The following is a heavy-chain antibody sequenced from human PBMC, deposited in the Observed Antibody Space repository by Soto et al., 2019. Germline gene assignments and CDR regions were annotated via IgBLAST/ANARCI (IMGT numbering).Heavy chain of an antibody. D-gene: IGHD2-2*03. J-gene: IGHJ6*02. Sequence: PSETLSLTCTVSGGSISSYYWSWIRQPPGKGLEWIGTIYSSESTNYNPSLMSRVTISVDTSKNEFSLRLSSVTAADTAVYYCARLNGYCISTNCHGYYGMDVWGQGTTVTVSS. CDR1: GGSISSYY. CDR3: ARLNGYCISTNCHGYYGMDV. V-gene: IGHV4-4*08. CDR2: IYSSEST.